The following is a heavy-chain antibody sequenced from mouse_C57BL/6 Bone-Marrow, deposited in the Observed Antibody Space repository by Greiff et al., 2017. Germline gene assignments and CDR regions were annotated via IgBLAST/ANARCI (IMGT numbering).Heavy chain of an antibody. J-gene: IGHJ1*03. CDR1: GFSLTSYG. Sequence: VQLVESGPGLVQPSQSLSITCTVSGFSLTSYGVHWVRQSPGKGLEWLGVIWRGGSTDYNAAFMSRLSITKDNSKSQVFFKMNSLQADDTAIYYCASITTVVATRYFDVWGTGTTVTVSS. D-gene: IGHD1-1*01. CDR2: IWRGGST. CDR3: ASITTVVATRYFDV. V-gene: IGHV2-5*01.